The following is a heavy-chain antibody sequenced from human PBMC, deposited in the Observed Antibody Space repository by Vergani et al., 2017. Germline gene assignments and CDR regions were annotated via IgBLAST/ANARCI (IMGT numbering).Heavy chain of an antibody. CDR3: ARNGDGYNFLVY. V-gene: IGHV4-59*01. Sequence: QVQLQESGPGLMKPSETLSLTCTVSGGSISSYYWSWIRQPPGKGLEWIGYIYYSGSTNYNPSLKSRVTISVDTSKNQFSLKLSSVTAADTAVYYCARNGDGYNFLVYWGQGTLVTVSS. D-gene: IGHD5-24*01. J-gene: IGHJ4*02. CDR1: GGSISSYY. CDR2: IYYSGST.